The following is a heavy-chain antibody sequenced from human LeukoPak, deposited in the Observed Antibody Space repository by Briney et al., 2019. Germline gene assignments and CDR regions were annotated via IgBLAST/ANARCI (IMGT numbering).Heavy chain of an antibody. Sequence: GASVKVSCKASGYSFTSHYMHWVRQAPGQGLEWLGLINPSGSSTLYAQKFQGRITLTRDMSTNTDYMELSSLTPEDTAVYYCARDFGAKKYDSSGLGVWDAFDIWGQGTMVTVSS. V-gene: IGHV1-46*01. CDR1: GYSFTSHY. J-gene: IGHJ3*02. D-gene: IGHD3-22*01. CDR2: INPSGSST. CDR3: ARDFGAKKYDSSGLGVWDAFDI.